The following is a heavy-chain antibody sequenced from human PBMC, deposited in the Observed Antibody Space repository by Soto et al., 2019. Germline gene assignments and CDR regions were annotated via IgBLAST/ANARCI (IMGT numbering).Heavy chain of an antibody. V-gene: IGHV1-69*01. CDR2: IIPIPGTA. CDR1: GGTFSSYA. CDR3: ARSQGSSTSLEIYYYYYYGMDV. J-gene: IGHJ6*02. D-gene: IGHD2-2*01. Sequence: QVQLVQSGAEVKKPGSSVKVSCKASGGTFSSYAISWVRQAPGQGLEWMGGIIPIPGTANDAQKFQGRVTITADESTSTAYMELSSRRSEDTAVYYCARSQGSSTSLEIYYYYYYGMDVWGQGTTVTVSS.